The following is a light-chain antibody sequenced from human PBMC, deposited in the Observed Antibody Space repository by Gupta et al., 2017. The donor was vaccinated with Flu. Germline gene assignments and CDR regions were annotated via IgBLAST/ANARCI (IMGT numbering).Light chain of an antibody. CDR2: EGS. CDR3: CSYAGSSTDYV. Sequence: QSALTQTASVSGSPGQSITISCTGTSSDVGSYNLVSWYQQHPGKTPKLMIYEGSKRPSGVSNRFSGSKSGNTASLTISGLQDEDEADYYCCSYAGSSTDYVFGTGTKVTVL. V-gene: IGLV2-23*01. J-gene: IGLJ1*01. CDR1: SSDVGSYNL.